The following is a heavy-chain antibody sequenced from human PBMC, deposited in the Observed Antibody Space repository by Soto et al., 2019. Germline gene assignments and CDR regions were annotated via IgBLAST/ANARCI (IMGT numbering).Heavy chain of an antibody. CDR1: GDSISSVDYF. D-gene: IGHD2-15*01. J-gene: IGHJ5*01. CDR2: IYKSATT. V-gene: IGHV4-30-4*01. CDR3: ARGRYCLTGRCFPNWFDS. Sequence: SETLSLTCSVSGDSISSVDYFWAWIRQPPGQALEYIGYIYKSATTYYNPSFESRVATSLDTSKSQFSLNVTSVTAADTAVYFCARGRYCLTGRCFPNWFDSWGQGTLVTVSS.